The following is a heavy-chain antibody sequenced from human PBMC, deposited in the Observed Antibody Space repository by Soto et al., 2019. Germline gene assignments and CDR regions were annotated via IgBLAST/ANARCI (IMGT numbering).Heavy chain of an antibody. CDR1: GGSVSSGDYF. J-gene: IGHJ6*02. V-gene: IGHV4-61*08. CDR3: ARSPNYYYYGFDV. Sequence: ETLSLTCTVSGGSVSSGDYFWSWLRQSPGKRLEWIAYIYYSGSTNYNPSLKSRATISVDTSKSQVSLTLTSMTAADAALYYCARSPNYYYYGFDVWGQGTAVT. CDR2: IYYSGST. D-gene: IGHD3-10*01.